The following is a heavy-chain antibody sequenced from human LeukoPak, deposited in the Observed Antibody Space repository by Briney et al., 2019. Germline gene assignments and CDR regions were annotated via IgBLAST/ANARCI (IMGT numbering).Heavy chain of an antibody. CDR2: IYSGGST. CDR3: ADRAREYCSSTSCYVRDY. D-gene: IGHD2-2*01. J-gene: IGHJ4*02. Sequence: GGSLRLSCAASGFTVSSNYMSWVRQAPGKGLEWVSVIYSGGSTYYADSVKGRFTISRDNSKNTLYLQMNSLRAEDTAVYYCADRAREYCSSTSCYVRDYWGQGTLVTVS. CDR1: GFTVSSNY. V-gene: IGHV3-53*01.